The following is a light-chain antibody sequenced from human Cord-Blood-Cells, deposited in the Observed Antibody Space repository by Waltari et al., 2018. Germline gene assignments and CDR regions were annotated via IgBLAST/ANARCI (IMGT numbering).Light chain of an antibody. J-gene: IGKJ2*01. CDR3: QQSYSTPYT. V-gene: IGKV1-39*01. CDR1: QTISSY. Sequence: QMTPSPSYLSASLGDRVSITCRASQTISSYLNRYQQKPGKAPKLLIYAASSLQSGVPSRFSGSGSGTDFTLTISSLQPEDFATYYCQQSYSTPYTFGQGTKLEIK. CDR2: AAS.